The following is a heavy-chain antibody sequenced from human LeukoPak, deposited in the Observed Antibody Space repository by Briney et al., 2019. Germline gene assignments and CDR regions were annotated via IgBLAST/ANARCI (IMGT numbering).Heavy chain of an antibody. CDR3: ARARGCSGGSCYSSFAYYYYYYMDV. J-gene: IGHJ6*03. Sequence: SETLSLTCTVSGGSISSYYWSWIRQPAGKGLEWIGRIYTSGSTNYNPSLKSRVTMSVDTPKNQFSLKLSSVTAADTAVYYCARARGCSGGSCYSSFAYYYYYYMDVWGKGTTVTISS. CDR1: GGSISSYY. D-gene: IGHD2-15*01. CDR2: IYTSGST. V-gene: IGHV4-4*07.